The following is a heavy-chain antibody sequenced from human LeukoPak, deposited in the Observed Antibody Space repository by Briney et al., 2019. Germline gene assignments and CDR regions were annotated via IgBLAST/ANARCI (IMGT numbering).Heavy chain of an antibody. CDR3: ARPGGRVDNAFDI. J-gene: IGHJ3*02. Sequence: SQTLSLTCTVSGVSISSGTYYWSWIRQPPGKGLEWIGYVSYSGTTYYNPSLKSRLTISVDTSNNQFSLKLSSVTAADTAVYYCARPGGRVDNAFDIWGQGTMVTVSS. D-gene: IGHD1-1*01. V-gene: IGHV4-30-4*08. CDR1: GVSISSGTYY. CDR2: VSYSGTT.